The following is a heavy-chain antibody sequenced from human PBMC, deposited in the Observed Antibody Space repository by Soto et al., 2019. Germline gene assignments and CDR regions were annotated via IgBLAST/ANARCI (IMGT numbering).Heavy chain of an antibody. J-gene: IGHJ3*02. CDR3: VKDRVKAICVWDPFDS. V-gene: IGHV3-23*01. CDR1: RFTFGNYA. D-gene: IGHD1-26*01. Sequence: EGHLLQSGGGLVQPGGSLRLSCAASRFTFGNYAMSWVRQAPGKGLEWVSGIGGDGRDTDYAEFVKGRFTVSRENSKNTMFLQMNSLSVDDTAVFYCVKDRVKAICVWDPFDSWGQGTMVTVSA. CDR2: IGGDGRDT.